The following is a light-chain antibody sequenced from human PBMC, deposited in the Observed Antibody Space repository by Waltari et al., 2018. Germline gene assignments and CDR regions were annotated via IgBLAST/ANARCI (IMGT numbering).Light chain of an antibody. J-gene: IGKJ1*01. V-gene: IGKV1-9*01. CDR1: QGISSF. CDR3: QQYNNFPGT. Sequence: QLTQSPSSLSASVGARVTITCRASQGISSFLAWYQQKAGKAPKLLIYAASTLQSGVPSRFSGSGSGTDFTLTISRLEPEDFGVYYCQQYNNFPGTFGQGTKVEIK. CDR2: AAS.